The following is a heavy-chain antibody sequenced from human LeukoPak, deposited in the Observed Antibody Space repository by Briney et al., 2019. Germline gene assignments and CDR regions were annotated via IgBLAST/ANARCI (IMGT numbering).Heavy chain of an antibody. CDR3: AKSKGTDYYYYYGMDV. J-gene: IGHJ6*02. D-gene: IGHD1-1*01. Sequence: GGSLRLSCAASGFTFSSYAMSWDRQAPGKGLEWVSAISGSGGSTYYADSVKGRFTISRDNSKNTLYLQMNSLRAEDTAVYYCAKSKGTDYYYYYGMDVWGQGTTVTVSS. CDR1: GFTFSSYA. CDR2: ISGSGGST. V-gene: IGHV3-23*01.